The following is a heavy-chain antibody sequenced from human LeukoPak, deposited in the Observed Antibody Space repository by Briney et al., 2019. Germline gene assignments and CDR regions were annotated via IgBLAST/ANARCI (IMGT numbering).Heavy chain of an antibody. Sequence: GGSLRLSCAASGFTFSSYAMSWVRQAPGKGLEWISAISAGGGSTYYADSVKGRCTISRDNSKSTVSLQMSALRAEDTAIYYCAKVAGSGGYFPEYWGQGSLVPVSS. V-gene: IGHV3-23*01. CDR3: AKVAGSGGYFPEY. J-gene: IGHJ4*02. CDR2: ISAGGGST. CDR1: GFTFSSYA. D-gene: IGHD3-10*01.